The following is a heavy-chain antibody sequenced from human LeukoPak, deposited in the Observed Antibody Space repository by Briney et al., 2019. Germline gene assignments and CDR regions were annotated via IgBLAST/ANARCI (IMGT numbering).Heavy chain of an antibody. CDR2: VSGSGGNI. J-gene: IGHJ4*01. V-gene: IGHV3-23*01. Sequence: GGSLRLSCAASGFTVSNNSMSWVRQAPGKGLTSVSSVSGSGGNIYYADSVKGRFTSSRDNSKNTLYLQMNSLRAEDTAVYYCAKRGYYYESGTYFYFDYWGQGTLVTVSS. D-gene: IGHD3-22*01. CDR3: AKRGYYYESGTYFYFDY. CDR1: GFTVSNNS.